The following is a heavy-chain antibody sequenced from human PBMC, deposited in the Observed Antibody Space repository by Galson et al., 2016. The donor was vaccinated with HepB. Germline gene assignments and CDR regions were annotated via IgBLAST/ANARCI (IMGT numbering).Heavy chain of an antibody. CDR1: GFTFSNYA. V-gene: IGHV3-30-3*01. D-gene: IGHD6-19*01. CDR3: ARAIAVADPFDY. CDR2: ISYDGSTT. J-gene: IGHJ4*02. Sequence: SLRLSCAASGFTFSNYAMHWVRQAPGKGLEWVAVISYDGSTTYYADSVKGRFTISRDNSKNTLYLQMNSLRAEDTAVYYCARAIAVADPFDYWGQGTLVTVSP.